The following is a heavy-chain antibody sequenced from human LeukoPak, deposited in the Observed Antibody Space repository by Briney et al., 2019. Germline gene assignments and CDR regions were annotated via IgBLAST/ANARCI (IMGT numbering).Heavy chain of an antibody. CDR1: GITLSNYG. D-gene: IGHD2-21*01. CDR2: ISGSGGGT. J-gene: IGHJ4*02. V-gene: IGHV3-23*01. CDR3: AKRGVVIRVILVGFHKEAYYFDS. Sequence: GGSLRLSCAVSGITLSNYGMSWVRQAPGKGLEWVAGISGSGGGTNYADSVKGRFTISRDNPKNTLYLQMNSLRAEDAAVYFCAKRGVVIRVILVGFHKEAYYFDSWGQGALVTVSS.